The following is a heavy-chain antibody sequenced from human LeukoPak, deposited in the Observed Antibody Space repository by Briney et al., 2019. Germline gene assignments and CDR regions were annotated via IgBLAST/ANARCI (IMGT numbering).Heavy chain of an antibody. CDR2: IYYSGST. CDR1: GGSISSGDYY. Sequence: SETLSLTCTVSGGSISSGDYYWSWIRQPPGKGLEWIGYIYYSGSTYYNPSLKSRVTISVDTSKNQFSLKLSSVTAADTAVYYCARDRISDYVIYGVDVWGKGTTVTVSS. V-gene: IGHV4-30-4*01. J-gene: IGHJ6*04. CDR3: ARDRISDYVIYGVDV. D-gene: IGHD4-17*01.